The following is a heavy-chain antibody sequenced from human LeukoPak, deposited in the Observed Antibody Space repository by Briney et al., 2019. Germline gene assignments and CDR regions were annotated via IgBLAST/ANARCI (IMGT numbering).Heavy chain of an antibody. V-gene: IGHV4-59*12. CDR2: IYYSGST. CDR1: GGSISSYY. D-gene: IGHD3-22*01. J-gene: IGHJ5*02. Sequence: SETLSLTCTVSGGSISSYYWSWIRQPAGKGLEWIGYIYYSGSTNYNPSLKSRVTISVDTSKNQFSLKLSSVTAADTAVYYCARDYYDSSGYYRWFDPWGQGTLVTVSS. CDR3: ARDYYDSSGYYRWFDP.